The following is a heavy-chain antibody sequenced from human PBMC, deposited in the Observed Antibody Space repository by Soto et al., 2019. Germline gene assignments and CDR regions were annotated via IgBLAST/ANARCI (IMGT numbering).Heavy chain of an antibody. CDR3: ARDPFFGGNGRWFVA. V-gene: IGHV1-2*04. Sequence: QVQLVQSGAEVKKPGASVKVSCKASGYIFSGYYIHWVRQAPGQGLEWMGWINPNSGDTKYAQKFQGWVTMTRDTSINAAYMEMDSLKSDDTAVYYCARDPFFGGNGRWFVAWGQGTVVTVS. CDR2: INPNSGDT. CDR1: GYIFSGYY. D-gene: IGHD2-15*01. J-gene: IGHJ5*02.